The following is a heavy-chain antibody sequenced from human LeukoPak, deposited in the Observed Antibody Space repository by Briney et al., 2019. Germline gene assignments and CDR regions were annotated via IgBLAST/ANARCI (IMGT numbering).Heavy chain of an antibody. D-gene: IGHD3-3*01. CDR3: ARGVLRFLEWLSYHDAFDI. J-gene: IGHJ3*02. Sequence: RPSETLSLTCAVYGGSFSGYYWSWIRQPPGKGLEWIGEINHSGSTNYNPSLKSRVTISVDTSKNQFSLKLSSVTAADTAVYYCARGVLRFLEWLSYHDAFDIWGQGTMVTVSS. CDR2: INHSGST. V-gene: IGHV4-34*01. CDR1: GGSFSGYY.